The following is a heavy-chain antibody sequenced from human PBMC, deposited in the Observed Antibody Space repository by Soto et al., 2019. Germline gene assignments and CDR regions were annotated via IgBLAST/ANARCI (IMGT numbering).Heavy chain of an antibody. CDR2: MNPNSGNT. CDR3: GRGSSGWYTWFDP. J-gene: IGHJ5*02. V-gene: IGHV1-8*01. Sequence: VKVYCKAAGYTFTSYDINCLRQANGQGLEWMGWMNPNSGNTGYAQKFQGRVTMTRNTSISTAYMELSSLRSEDTGVYYCGRGSSGWYTWFDPWGKGTLVTVSS. CDR1: GYTFTSYD. D-gene: IGHD6-19*01.